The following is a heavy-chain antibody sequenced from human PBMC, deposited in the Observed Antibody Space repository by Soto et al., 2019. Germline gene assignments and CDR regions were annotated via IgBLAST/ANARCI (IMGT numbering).Heavy chain of an antibody. J-gene: IGHJ5*02. CDR2: IKQDGGEK. CDR1: GFTFSSYW. V-gene: IGHV3-7*01. CDR3: ARGAGYSSTWYPT. Sequence: EVQLVESVGALVQPGGSLRLSCAASGFTFSSYWMSWVRQAPGKGLEWVGNIKQDGGEKYYVDSVKGRFTISRDNAKNSLYLQMNSLGAEDTAVYYCARGAGYSSTWYPTWGQGTLVTVSS. D-gene: IGHD6-13*01.